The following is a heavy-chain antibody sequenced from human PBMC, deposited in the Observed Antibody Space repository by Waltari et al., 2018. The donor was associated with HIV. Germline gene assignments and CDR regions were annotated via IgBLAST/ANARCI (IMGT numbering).Heavy chain of an antibody. CDR3: TSTGGGITDY. J-gene: IGHJ4*02. D-gene: IGHD2-15*01. CDR1: GFTLTNAW. Sequence: EVQLVESGGGLVKSGESLRISCAASGFTLTNAWMSWVRQAPGKGLEWVGRIKSEDDGGTTDYAAPVKGRFTISRDDSKNALYLQMNSLKTEDTALYYCTSTGGGITDYWGQGTLVTVSS. CDR2: IKSEDDGGTT. V-gene: IGHV3-15*01.